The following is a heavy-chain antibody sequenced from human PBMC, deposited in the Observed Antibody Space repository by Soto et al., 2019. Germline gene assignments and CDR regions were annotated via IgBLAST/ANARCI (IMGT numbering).Heavy chain of an antibody. Sequence: QITLKGSGPTLVKPTQTLTLTCSLSGISVSTSGVGVGWIRQPPRKALEWLALIYWNDDKHYSPYLKSRLTITQDTPKNLAVLTITNMDPVDTATYYCARGLAALPVFAFDIWGQGTMVTVAS. CDR3: ARGLAALPVFAFDI. CDR2: IYWNDDK. CDR1: GISVSTSGVG. D-gene: IGHD6-6*01. J-gene: IGHJ3*02. V-gene: IGHV2-5*01.